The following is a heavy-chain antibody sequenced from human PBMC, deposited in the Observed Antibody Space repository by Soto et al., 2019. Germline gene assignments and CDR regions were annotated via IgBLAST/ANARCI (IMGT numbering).Heavy chain of an antibody. CDR2: IIPIFGTA. J-gene: IGHJ6*02. Sequence: SVKVSCKXSGGTFSSYAISWVRQAPGQGLEWMGGIIPIFGTANYAQKFQGRVTITADESTSTAYMELSSLRSEDTAVYYCARQPAYSNYYYYGMGVWGQGTTVTVSS. CDR3: ARQPAYSNYYYYGMGV. V-gene: IGHV1-69*13. CDR1: GGTFSSYA. D-gene: IGHD4-4*01.